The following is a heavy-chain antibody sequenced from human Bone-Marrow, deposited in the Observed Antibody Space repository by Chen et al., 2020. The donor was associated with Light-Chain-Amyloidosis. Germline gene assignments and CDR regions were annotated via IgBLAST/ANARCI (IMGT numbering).Heavy chain of an antibody. Sequence: QITLKESGPTLVKPTQTLTLTCTFSGFSLSTSGVGVGWIRQPPGKALEWLALIYWDDDKRYSPSLKSSLTITEDTSKNQVVLIMTNMDPVDTATYYCAHRLKVQGVIGFDYWGQGTLVTVSS. CDR3: AHRLKVQGVIGFDY. J-gene: IGHJ4*02. V-gene: IGHV2-5*02. CDR2: IYWDDDK. D-gene: IGHD3-10*01. CDR1: GFSLSTSGVG.